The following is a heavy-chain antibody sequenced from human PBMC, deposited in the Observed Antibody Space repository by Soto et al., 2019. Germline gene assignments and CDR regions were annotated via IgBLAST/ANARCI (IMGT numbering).Heavy chain of an antibody. CDR3: ARGGRDGFDI. CDR2: VYISGST. Sequence: QVQLQESGPGLVKPSETLSLTCTVSGGSISTYYWNWIRQSAGKGLEWIGRVYISGSTNYHPSLKCRVAMSVDTSNHQFSLKVTSVTAADTAVYYCARGGRDGFDIWGQGTMVTVSS. J-gene: IGHJ3*02. CDR1: GGSISTYY. V-gene: IGHV4-4*07.